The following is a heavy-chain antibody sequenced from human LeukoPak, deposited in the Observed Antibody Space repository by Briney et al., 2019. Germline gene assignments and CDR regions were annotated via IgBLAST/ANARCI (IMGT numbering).Heavy chain of an antibody. Sequence: ASVRLSCKASGYTFTSYGISWVRQAPGQGLEWMGWISAYNGNTNYAQKLQGRVTMTTDTSTSTAYMELRSLRSDDTAVYYCARDRLDYDYVWGSYPVSGEFFDYWGQGTLVTVSS. CDR1: GYTFTSYG. D-gene: IGHD3-16*02. J-gene: IGHJ4*02. V-gene: IGHV1-18*01. CDR2: ISAYNGNT. CDR3: ARDRLDYDYVWGSYPVSGEFFDY.